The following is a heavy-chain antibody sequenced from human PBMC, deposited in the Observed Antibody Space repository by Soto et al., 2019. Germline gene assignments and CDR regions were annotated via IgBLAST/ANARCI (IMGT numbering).Heavy chain of an antibody. J-gene: IGHJ4*02. CDR2: IKQDGSEK. CDR1: GFTFSSYW. V-gene: IGHV3-7*01. D-gene: IGHD3-9*01. CDR3: ARDESYDILTGYYTPQRFDY. Sequence: GGSLRLSCAVSGFTFSSYWMRWVRQAPGKGLEWVANIKQDGSEKYYVDSVNGRFTISRDNAKNSLYLQMNSLRAEDTAVYYCARDESYDILTGYYTPQRFDYWGQGSLVTVSS.